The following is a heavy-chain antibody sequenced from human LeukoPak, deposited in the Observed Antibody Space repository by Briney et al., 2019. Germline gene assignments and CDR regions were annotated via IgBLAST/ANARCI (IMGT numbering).Heavy chain of an antibody. J-gene: IGHJ4*02. Sequence: GESLKISCKGSGYSFTSYWIAWVRQMPGKGLEWMGIIYPGDSDTRNSPSFQGQVTISADKSITTAYLQWSSLKASDSAMYYCGRSGYNGYELDYWGQGTLVTVSS. CDR3: GRSGYNGYELDY. CDR1: GYSFTSYW. CDR2: IYPGDSDT. V-gene: IGHV5-51*01. D-gene: IGHD5-12*01.